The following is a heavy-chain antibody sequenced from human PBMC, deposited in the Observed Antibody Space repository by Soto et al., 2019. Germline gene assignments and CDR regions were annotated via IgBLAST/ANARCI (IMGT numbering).Heavy chain of an antibody. CDR2: ISAYNGNT. CDR3: AREGHYDILTGYEYYYYYYMDV. D-gene: IGHD3-9*01. Sequence: ASVKVSCKASGYTFTSYGISWVRQAPGQGLEWMGWISAYNGNTNYVQKLQGRVTMTTDTSTSTAYMELRSLRSDDTAVYYCAREGHYDILTGYEYYYYYYMDVWGKGTTVTVSS. J-gene: IGHJ6*03. CDR1: GYTFTSYG. V-gene: IGHV1-18*01.